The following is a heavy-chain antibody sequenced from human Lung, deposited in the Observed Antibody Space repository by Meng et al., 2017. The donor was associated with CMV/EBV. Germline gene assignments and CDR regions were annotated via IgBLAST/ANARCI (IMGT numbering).Heavy chain of an antibody. CDR3: ARGGTQTSSWAVCDY. CDR2: IHHSGNT. CDR1: GGSISIYY. J-gene: IGHJ4*02. Sequence: SETLSLTCTVSGGSISIYYWSWIRQPPGKGLERIGYIHHSGNTDYNPSLRSRVTVSLDTSNNQFSLRLRSMTAADTAVYYCARGGTQTSSWAVCDYWGQGTLVTVSS. D-gene: IGHD6-13*01. V-gene: IGHV4-59*01.